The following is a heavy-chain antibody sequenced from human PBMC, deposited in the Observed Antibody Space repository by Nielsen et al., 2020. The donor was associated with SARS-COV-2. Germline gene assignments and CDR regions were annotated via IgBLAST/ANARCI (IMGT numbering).Heavy chain of an antibody. CDR2: ITGIGGGAT. CDR3: ARASSTSYNAAFDM. CDR1: GFTFSRHA. J-gene: IGHJ3*02. V-gene: IGHV3-23*01. Sequence: GGSLRLSCAAPGFTFSRHAMTWVRQAPGKGLEWVSGITGIGGGATYYADSVKGRFTIFRDNSKNTLYLQMDSLRGEDTAMYYCARASSTSYNAAFDMWGQGTMVTVSS. D-gene: IGHD1-1*01.